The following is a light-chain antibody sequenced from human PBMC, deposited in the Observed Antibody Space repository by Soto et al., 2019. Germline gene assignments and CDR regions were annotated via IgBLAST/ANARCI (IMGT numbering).Light chain of an antibody. J-gene: IGLJ2*01. CDR3: SSYTSSSTLP. V-gene: IGLV2-14*01. CDR2: DVS. CDR1: SSDVGGYNY. Sequence: QSVLTQPASVSGSPGQSITISCTGTSSDVGGYNYVSWYQQHPGKAPKLMIYDVSNRPSGVSNRFSGSKSGNAASLTIYGLQAEDEADDYCSSYTSSSTLPFGGGTKLTVL.